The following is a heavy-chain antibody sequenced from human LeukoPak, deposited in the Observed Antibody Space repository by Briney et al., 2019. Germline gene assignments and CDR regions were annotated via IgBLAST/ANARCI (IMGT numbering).Heavy chain of an antibody. CDR3: AKASSYYYDSSGFGRFDP. Sequence: GGSLRLSCAASGFTFSSYGMHWVRQAPGKGLEWVAFIRYDGSNKYYADSVKGRFTISRDNSKNTLYLQMNSLRAEDTAVYYCAKASSYYYDSSGFGRFDPWGQGTLVTVPS. D-gene: IGHD3-22*01. CDR2: IRYDGSNK. CDR1: GFTFSSYG. J-gene: IGHJ5*02. V-gene: IGHV3-30*02.